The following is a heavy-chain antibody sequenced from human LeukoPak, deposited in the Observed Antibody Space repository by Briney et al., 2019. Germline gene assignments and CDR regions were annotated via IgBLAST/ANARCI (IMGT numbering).Heavy chain of an antibody. CDR3: AKDRVKIPSIDY. CDR2: ISYDGSDK. J-gene: IGHJ4*02. V-gene: IGHV3-30*18. Sequence: GGPLRLSCAASGFTFSTYGIHWVRQAPGKGLEWVAVISYDGSDKYYADSVKGRFTISRDNSKNTLYLQMNSLRVEDTAMYYCAKDRVKIPSIDYWGQGTLVTVSS. D-gene: IGHD2-21*01. CDR1: GFTFSTYG.